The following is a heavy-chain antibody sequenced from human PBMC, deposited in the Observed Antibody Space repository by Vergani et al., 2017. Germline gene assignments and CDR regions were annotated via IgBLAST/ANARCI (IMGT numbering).Heavy chain of an antibody. CDR1: GYSFTSYW. J-gene: IGHJ1*01. CDR2: IYPGDSDT. Sequence: EVQLVQSGAEVKKPGESLKISCKGSGYSFTSYWIGWVRQMPGKGLEWMGIIYPGDSDTRYSPSFQGQFTISADKSIRNAYLQWSSLKASDTAMYYCAKGGLPWAHAEYFQHWGQGTLVTVSS. V-gene: IGHV5-51*01. CDR3: AKGGLPWAHAEYFQH. D-gene: IGHD5-12*01.